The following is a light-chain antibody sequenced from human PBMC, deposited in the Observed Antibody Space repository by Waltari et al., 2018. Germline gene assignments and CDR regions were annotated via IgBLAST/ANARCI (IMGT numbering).Light chain of an antibody. CDR2: EVN. Sequence: QSALTQPASVSGSPGQSITISCTGTSNDVGSYNLVSWYQQRPGKAPKFIIYEVNRRPSGLCSRFSGSKSGNTASLTISGLQAEDEADYFCCSYAGVTTFYVFGTGTRVTVL. CDR3: CSYAGVTTFYV. J-gene: IGLJ1*01. V-gene: IGLV2-23*02. CDR1: SNDVGSYNL.